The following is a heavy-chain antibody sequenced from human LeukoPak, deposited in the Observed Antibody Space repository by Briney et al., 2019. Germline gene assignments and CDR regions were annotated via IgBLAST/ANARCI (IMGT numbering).Heavy chain of an antibody. D-gene: IGHD5-18*01. CDR2: ISAYKGNT. CDR1: GYTFSIYG. CDR3: ARGGYSYGYMGYFDY. Sequence: GASVTVSFKSSGYTFSIYGVSWVRQAPGQGLEWVAWISAYKGNTNYAQKFQGRVTMTTDTSTSTAYMELRSLRSDDTAVYYCARGGYSYGYMGYFDYWGQGTLVTVSS. V-gene: IGHV1-18*01. J-gene: IGHJ4*02.